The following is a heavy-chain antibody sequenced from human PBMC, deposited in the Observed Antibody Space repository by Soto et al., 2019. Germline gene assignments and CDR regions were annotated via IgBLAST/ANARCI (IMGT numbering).Heavy chain of an antibody. Sequence: QVQLQESGPGLVKPSQTLSLTCTVSGGSISSGGYYWSWIRQHPGKGLEWIGYIYYSGSTYYNPSLTSRVTISVDTSKNQFSLKLSSVTAADTAVYYCARDLVRASYYGMDVWGQGTTVTVSS. CDR2: IYYSGST. J-gene: IGHJ6*02. CDR3: ARDLVRASYYGMDV. D-gene: IGHD4-17*01. V-gene: IGHV4-31*03. CDR1: GGSISSGGYY.